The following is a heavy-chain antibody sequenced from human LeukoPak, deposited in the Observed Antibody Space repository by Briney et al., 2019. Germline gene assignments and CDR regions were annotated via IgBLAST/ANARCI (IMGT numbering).Heavy chain of an antibody. J-gene: IGHJ3*02. Sequence: GGSLRLSCAASGFTFSSYWMSWVRQAPGKGLEGVANIKQDGSEKYYVDSGRGRFTISRDNAKNSLYLQMNSLRAEDTAVYYCARDGEPYAFDIWGQGTMVTVSS. CDR1: GFTFSSYW. CDR3: ARDGEPYAFDI. CDR2: IKQDGSEK. V-gene: IGHV3-7*01. D-gene: IGHD1-14*01.